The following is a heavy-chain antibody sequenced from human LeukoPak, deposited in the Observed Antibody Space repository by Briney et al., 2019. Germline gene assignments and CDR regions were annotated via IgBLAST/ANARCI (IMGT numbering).Heavy chain of an antibody. Sequence: GGSLRLSCAASGFTFSSYDMHWVRQATGKGLEWVSAIGIAGDTYYPGSVKGRFTISRENAKSSLYLQMNSLRAGDTAVYYCARSSNSLGEIDYWGQGTLATVSS. CDR2: IGIAGDT. D-gene: IGHD3-16*01. CDR3: ARSSNSLGEIDY. CDR1: GFTFSSYD. J-gene: IGHJ4*02. V-gene: IGHV3-13*01.